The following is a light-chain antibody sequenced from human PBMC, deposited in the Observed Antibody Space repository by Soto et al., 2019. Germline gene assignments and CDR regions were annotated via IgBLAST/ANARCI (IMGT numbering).Light chain of an antibody. CDR3: QQYTIWPYT. J-gene: IGKJ2*01. V-gene: IGKV3-15*01. CDR2: GAS. Sequence: EIVMTQSPATLSVSPGERASLSCRASQSVGSNLAWYQQTAGQAPRLLIYGASTRATGIPARFSGSGSGTEFTLTISSLQSEEFAVYSCQQYTIWPYTFGQGTKLEIK. CDR1: QSVGSN.